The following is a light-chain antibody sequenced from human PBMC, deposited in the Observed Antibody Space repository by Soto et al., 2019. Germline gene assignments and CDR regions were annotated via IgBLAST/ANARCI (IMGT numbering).Light chain of an antibody. CDR2: QAS. CDR3: LKYQSSRT. Sequence: DIQMTQSPSTLSASVGDRVSITCRASQSISRQFAWYQQKPGKAPNLLIYQASNLETGVPSRFTGSGSGTDFTLTSSRQPPDDVATYYYLKYQSSRTFGQGTKVEIK. V-gene: IGKV1-5*03. CDR1: QSISRQ. J-gene: IGKJ1*01.